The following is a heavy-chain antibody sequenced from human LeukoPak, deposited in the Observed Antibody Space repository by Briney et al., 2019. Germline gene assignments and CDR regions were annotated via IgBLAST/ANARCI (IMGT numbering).Heavy chain of an antibody. CDR2: ISAYNGNT. Sequence: GASVKVSCKASGYTFTSYGISWVRQAPGQGLEWMGWISAYNGNTNYAQKLQGRVTMTTDTSTSTAYMELRSLRSDDTAVYYCARHHPDLIVVVPAARWAFDIWGQGTMVTVSS. D-gene: IGHD2-2*01. J-gene: IGHJ3*02. V-gene: IGHV1-18*01. CDR1: GYTFTSYG. CDR3: ARHHPDLIVVVPAARWAFDI.